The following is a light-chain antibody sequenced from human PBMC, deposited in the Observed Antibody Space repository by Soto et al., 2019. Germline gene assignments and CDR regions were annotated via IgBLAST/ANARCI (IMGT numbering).Light chain of an antibody. J-gene: IGLJ1*01. V-gene: IGLV2-8*01. Sequence: QSVLTQPSSVSGSPGQSITIACTGTSSDFGTYNYVSWYQQHPGKAPKLMIYEVSKRPSGVPDRFSGSKSGNTASLTVSGLQAEDEADYYCSSYAGSNNLGVFGTGTKVNV. CDR1: SSDFGTYNY. CDR3: SSYAGSNNLGV. CDR2: EVS.